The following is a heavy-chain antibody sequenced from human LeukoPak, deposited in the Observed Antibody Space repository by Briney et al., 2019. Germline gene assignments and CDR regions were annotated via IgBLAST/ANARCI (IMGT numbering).Heavy chain of an antibody. Sequence: GASVKVSCKASGYTFTGYYMHWVRQAPGQGLEWMGWINPNSGGTNYAQKFQGRVTMTRDTSISTAYMELSRLRSDDTAVYYCARAYCGGDCSKNWFDPWGQGTLVTVSS. CDR1: GYTFTGYY. CDR3: ARAYCGGDCSKNWFDP. J-gene: IGHJ5*02. V-gene: IGHV1-2*02. D-gene: IGHD2-21*02. CDR2: INPNSGGT.